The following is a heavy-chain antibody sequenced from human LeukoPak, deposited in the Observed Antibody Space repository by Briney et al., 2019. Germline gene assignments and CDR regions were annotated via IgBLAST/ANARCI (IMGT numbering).Heavy chain of an antibody. V-gene: IGHV3-23*01. CDR1: LFTLSIYA. J-gene: IGHJ3*02. D-gene: IGHD2-2*01. CDR3: ATLNQLLRDAFDI. CDR2: MSGSGGST. Sequence: GGSLRLSCAASLFTLSIYAMRRVRQAPGKGLGWVSRMSGSGGSTYYADSVKGRFTISRDNSKNTLYLQMNSLRAEDTAVYYCATLNQLLRDAFDIWGQGTMVTVSS.